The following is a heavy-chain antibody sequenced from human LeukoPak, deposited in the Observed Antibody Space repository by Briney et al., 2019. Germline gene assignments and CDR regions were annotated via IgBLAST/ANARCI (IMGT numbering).Heavy chain of an antibody. CDR3: ARHPPGHDLFDY. Sequence: SETLSLTCTVSGGSISSYYWTWIRQPPGKGLEWIGYIYYSGSTNYNPSLKSRVTISVDTSKNQFSLKLSSVTAADTAVYYCARHPPGHDLFDYWGQGTLVTVSS. CDR2: IYYSGST. CDR1: GGSISSYY. V-gene: IGHV4-59*01. J-gene: IGHJ4*02. D-gene: IGHD1-1*01.